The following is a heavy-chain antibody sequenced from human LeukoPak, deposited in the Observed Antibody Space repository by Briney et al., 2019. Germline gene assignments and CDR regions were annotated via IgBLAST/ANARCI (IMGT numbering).Heavy chain of an antibody. CDR3: TSRGGFGELWDY. CDR1: GFTFGDYA. Sequence: GSLRLSCTASGFTFGDYAMSWFRQAPGKGLEWVGFIRSKAYGGTTEYAASVKGRFTIPRDDSKSIAYLQMNSLKTEDTAVYYCTSRGGFGELWDYWGQGTLVTVSS. V-gene: IGHV3-49*03. CDR2: IRSKAYGGTT. J-gene: IGHJ4*02. D-gene: IGHD3-10*01.